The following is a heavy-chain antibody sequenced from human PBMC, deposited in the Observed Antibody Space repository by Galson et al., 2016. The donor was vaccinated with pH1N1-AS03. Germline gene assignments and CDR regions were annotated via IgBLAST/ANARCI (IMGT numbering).Heavy chain of an antibody. Sequence: SVKVSCKASGYTFTSYGIGWVRQAPGQGLEWMGWISPYNGRTEYAQKLHGRVTMPTDTSTSTAYMEMRSLIYDDTAMYYCARAFCSGGSCYDYFYYAVDVWGQGTTVTVSS. V-gene: IGHV1-18*01. J-gene: IGHJ6*02. D-gene: IGHD2-15*01. CDR2: ISPYNGRT. CDR3: ARAFCSGGSCYDYFYYAVDV. CDR1: GYTFTSYG.